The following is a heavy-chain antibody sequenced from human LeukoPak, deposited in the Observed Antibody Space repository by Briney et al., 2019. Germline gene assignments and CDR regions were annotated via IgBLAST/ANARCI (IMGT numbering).Heavy chain of an antibody. CDR3: ARNLVANAFDP. CDR1: GGSISSYY. Sequence: SETLSLTCTVSGGSISSYYWSWIRQPPGKGLEWIGYIYYSGSTNYNPSPKSRVTISVDTSKNQFSLKLSSVTAADTAVYYCARNLVANAFDPWGQGALVTVSS. J-gene: IGHJ5*02. V-gene: IGHV4-59*08. D-gene: IGHD5-12*01. CDR2: IYYSGST.